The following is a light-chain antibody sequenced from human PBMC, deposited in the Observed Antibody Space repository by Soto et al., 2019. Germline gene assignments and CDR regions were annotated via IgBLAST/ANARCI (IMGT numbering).Light chain of an antibody. V-gene: IGLV1-44*01. J-gene: IGLJ2*01. Sequence: QSVLTQPPSASGTPGQRVTMSCSGSNSNIGRNTVKWYQHLPGTAPTLLIYSDVQRPSGVPDRFSGSKSRTSASLAISGLQSEDEATYYCATWDDSLIGVIFGGGTKLTVL. CDR2: SDV. CDR1: NSNIGRNT. CDR3: ATWDDSLIGVI.